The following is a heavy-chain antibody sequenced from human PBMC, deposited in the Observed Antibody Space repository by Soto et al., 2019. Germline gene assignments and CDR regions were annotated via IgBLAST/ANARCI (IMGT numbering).Heavy chain of an antibody. CDR3: ARDRGSSWYIDY. Sequence: LRLSCAASGFTFSSYGMHWVRQAPGKGLEWVAVIWYDGSNKYYADSVKGRFTISRDNSKNTLYLQMNSLRAEDTAVYYCARDRGSSWYIDYWGQGTLVTVSS. CDR2: IWYDGSNK. CDR1: GFTFSSYG. J-gene: IGHJ4*02. D-gene: IGHD6-13*01. V-gene: IGHV3-33*01.